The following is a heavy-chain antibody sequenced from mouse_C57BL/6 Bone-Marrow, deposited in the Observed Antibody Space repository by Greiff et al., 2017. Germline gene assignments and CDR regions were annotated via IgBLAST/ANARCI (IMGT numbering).Heavy chain of an antibody. Sequence: VKLQESGPELVKPGASVKLSCKASGYTFTGYDMNWVKQRPGQGLEWIGWIDPRDGSTKYDEKFKGKATLTVDTSSSTAYMELHSLTSEDSAVYYCAISHQGRTPFAYWGQGTLVTVSA. CDR2: IDPRDGST. D-gene: IGHD1-1*01. CDR3: AISHQGRTPFAY. J-gene: IGHJ3*01. CDR1: GYTFTGYD. V-gene: IGHV1-85*01.